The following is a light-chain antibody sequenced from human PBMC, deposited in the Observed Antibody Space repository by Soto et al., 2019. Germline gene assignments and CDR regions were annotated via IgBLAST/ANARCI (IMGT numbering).Light chain of an antibody. CDR1: TGPVTTSHY. J-gene: IGLJ3*02. V-gene: IGLV7-46*01. Sequence: QSVVTQDPSLTVSPGGTVTLTCASSTGPVTTSHYTYWIQKKTGQAPRTLIYDTTQRHPWTPARFSASLLGGKAALTLSGAQPDDEADYYCFLSHKGPWVFGGGTKVTVL. CDR2: DTT. CDR3: FLSHKGPWV.